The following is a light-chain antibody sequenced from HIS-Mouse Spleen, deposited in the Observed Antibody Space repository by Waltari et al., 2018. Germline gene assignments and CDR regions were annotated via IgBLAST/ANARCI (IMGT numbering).Light chain of an antibody. CDR2: DDS. CDR1: NIGSKR. CDR3: QVWDSSSDHYV. Sequence: SYVLTPPPSVSVAPGQTARIPCRGNNIGSKRVHRYQQNPGHAHVLVVYDDSDRPSGIPERFSGSNSGNTATLTISRVEAGDEADYYCQVWDSSSDHYVFGTGTKVTVL. J-gene: IGLJ1*01. V-gene: IGLV3-21*02.